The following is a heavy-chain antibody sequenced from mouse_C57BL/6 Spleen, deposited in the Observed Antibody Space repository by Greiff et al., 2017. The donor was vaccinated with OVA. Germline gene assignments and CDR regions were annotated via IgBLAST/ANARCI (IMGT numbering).Heavy chain of an antibody. CDR3: ARDYCGSGYFDY. D-gene: IGHD1-1*01. Sequence: QVQLQQPGAELVRPGSSVKLSCKASGYTFTSYWMDWVKQRPGQGLEWIGNIYPSDSETHYNQKFKDKATLTVDKSSSTAYMQLSSLTTEDSAVYYGARDYCGSGYFDYWGQGTTLTVSS. CDR2: IYPSDSET. CDR1: GYTFTSYW. J-gene: IGHJ2*01. V-gene: IGHV1-61*01.